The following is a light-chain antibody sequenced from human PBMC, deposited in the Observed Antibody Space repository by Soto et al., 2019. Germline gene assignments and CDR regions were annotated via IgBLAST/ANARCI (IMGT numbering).Light chain of an antibody. CDR1: QSVSNTY. J-gene: IGKJ1*01. CDR2: GAS. V-gene: IGKV3-20*01. Sequence: EIVLTQSPGTLSLSPGERATLSCRASQSVSNTYLAWYQQKPGQAPRLLIYGASSRATGIPDRFSGSGSGTDFTLTISRLEPEDFAVYFCHQYGTSPRTFGPATKV. CDR3: HQYGTSPRT.